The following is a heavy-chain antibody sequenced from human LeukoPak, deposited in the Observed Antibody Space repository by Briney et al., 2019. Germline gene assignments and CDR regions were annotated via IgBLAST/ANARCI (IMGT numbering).Heavy chain of an antibody. V-gene: IGHV1-2*02. CDR2: INPNSGGT. J-gene: IGHJ5*02. CDR1: GYTFTGYY. CDR3: ARDPSIAARPGDWFDP. D-gene: IGHD6-6*01. Sequence: ASVKVSCKASGYTFTGYYMHWVRQAPGQGLEWMGWINPNSGGTNYAQKFQGRVTMTRDTSISTAYMELSRLRSDDTAVYYCARDPSIAARPGDWFDPWGQGTLVTVSS.